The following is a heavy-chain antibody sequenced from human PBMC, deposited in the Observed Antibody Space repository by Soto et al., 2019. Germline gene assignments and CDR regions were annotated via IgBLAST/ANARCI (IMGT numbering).Heavy chain of an antibody. D-gene: IGHD1-26*01. CDR3: AKESVGASYGMDV. J-gene: IGHJ6*02. V-gene: IGHV3-23*01. CDR1: GFTFSSYA. CDR2: ISGSGGST. Sequence: PGESLKISCAASGFTFSSYAMTWVRQAPGKGLEWVSAISGSGGSTYYADSVKGRFTISRGNSKNTLYLQMNSLRAEDTAVYYCAKESVGASYGMDVRGQGTTVTVSS.